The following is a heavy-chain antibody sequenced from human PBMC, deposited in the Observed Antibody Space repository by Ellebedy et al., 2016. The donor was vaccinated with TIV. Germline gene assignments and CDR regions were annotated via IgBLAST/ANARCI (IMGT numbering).Heavy chain of an antibody. Sequence: GESLKISCAASGFTFSNYGMHWVRQAPGKGLEWVAVITYDGSNKYYGDSVKGRFTISRDNAKNSLYLQMNSLRAEDTAVYYCAREVRSDYWGQGTLVTVSS. J-gene: IGHJ4*02. CDR1: GFTFSNYG. V-gene: IGHV3-30*03. CDR2: ITYDGSNK. CDR3: AREVRSDY. D-gene: IGHD4-17*01.